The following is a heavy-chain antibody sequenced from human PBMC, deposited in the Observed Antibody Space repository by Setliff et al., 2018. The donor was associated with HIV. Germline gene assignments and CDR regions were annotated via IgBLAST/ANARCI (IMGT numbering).Heavy chain of an antibody. CDR1: GGSISSSSYY. CDR3: ASYRKAERWLQLGGNFDY. Sequence: KTSETLSLTCTVSGGSISSSSYYWGWIRQPPGKRLEWIGSIYYSGSTYYNPSLKSRVTISVDTSKNQFSLKLSSVTAADTAVYYCASYRKAERWLQLGGNFDYWGQGTLVTVSS. V-gene: IGHV4-39*01. J-gene: IGHJ4*02. CDR2: IYYSGST. D-gene: IGHD5-12*01.